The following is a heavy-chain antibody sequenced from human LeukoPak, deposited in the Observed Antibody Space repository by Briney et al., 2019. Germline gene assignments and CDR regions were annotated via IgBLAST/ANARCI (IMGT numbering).Heavy chain of an antibody. CDR1: AFTFSRYW. CDR3: ARELGDMDV. V-gene: IGHV3-7*01. J-gene: IGHJ6*03. Sequence: GGSLRLSCAASAFTFSRYWMSWVRQAPGKGLECVANIEGDGSAKNYVDSVKGRFTISRDNAENSLYLQMDSLRVEDTAIYYCARELGDMDVWGKGTTVTVSS. CDR2: IEGDGSAK. D-gene: IGHD3-3*01.